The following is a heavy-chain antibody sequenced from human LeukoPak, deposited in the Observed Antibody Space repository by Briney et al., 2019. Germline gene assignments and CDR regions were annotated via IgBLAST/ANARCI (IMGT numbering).Heavy chain of an antibody. CDR3: EGDIAAPPKYYFDY. D-gene: IGHD6-6*01. CDR2: ISGSGGST. Sequence: PGGTLRLSCAASGFTFSSYGMSWVRQAPGKELEWVSAISGSGGSTYYADSVKGRFTISRDNSKNTLYLQMNSLRAEDTAVYYCEGDIAAPPKYYFDYWGQGTLVTVSS. V-gene: IGHV3-23*01. CDR1: GFTFSSYG. J-gene: IGHJ4*02.